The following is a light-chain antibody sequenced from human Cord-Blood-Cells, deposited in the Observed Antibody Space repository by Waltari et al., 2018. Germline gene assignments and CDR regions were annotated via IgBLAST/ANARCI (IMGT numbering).Light chain of an antibody. J-gene: IGLJ1*01. V-gene: IGLV2-14*03. CDR3: SSYTSSSTLYV. CDR1: SSDVGGYSS. Sequence: QSALTQPASVSGSPGQSITISCTGTSSDVGGYSSVSWYQQHPGKATKLMIYDVSNRPSGVSNRFSGSKSGNTASLTISGLQAEDEADYYCSSYTSSSTLYVFGTGTKVTVL. CDR2: DVS.